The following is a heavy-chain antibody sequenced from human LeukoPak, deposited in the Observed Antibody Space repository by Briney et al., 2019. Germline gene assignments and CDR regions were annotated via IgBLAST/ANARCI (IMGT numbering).Heavy chain of an antibody. D-gene: IGHD3-22*01. CDR3: ARGGHPITMIVVVITHFDY. CDR1: GFTFSSYS. V-gene: IGHV3-21*01. CDR2: ISSSSSYI. J-gene: IGHJ4*02. Sequence: GGSLRLSCAASGFTFSSYSMNWVRQAPGKGLEWVSSISSSSSYIYYADSVKGRFTISRDNAKKSLYLQMNSLRAEDTAVYYCARGGHPITMIVVVITHFDYWGQGTLVTVSS.